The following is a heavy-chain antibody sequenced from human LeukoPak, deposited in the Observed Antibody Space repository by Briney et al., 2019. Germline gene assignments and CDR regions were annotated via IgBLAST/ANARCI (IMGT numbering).Heavy chain of an antibody. J-gene: IGHJ3*02. CDR1: GFTFSTYA. Sequence: GGSLRLSCAASGFTFSTYAMHWVRQAPGKGLEWVAVISYDGSNKYYADSVKGRFTISRDNAKNSLYLQMNSLRAEDTAVYYCARDIGYCSSTSCYTSPITPPQHAFDIWGQGTMVTVSS. CDR2: ISYDGSNK. CDR3: ARDIGYCSSTSCYTSPITPPQHAFDI. V-gene: IGHV3-30-3*01. D-gene: IGHD2-2*02.